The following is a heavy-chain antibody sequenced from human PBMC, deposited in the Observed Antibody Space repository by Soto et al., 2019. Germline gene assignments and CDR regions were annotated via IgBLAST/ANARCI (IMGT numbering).Heavy chain of an antibody. CDR2: INHSGST. Sequence: SETLSLTCAVYGGSFSGYYCIWIRHPPFKWLEWIGEINHSGSTNYNPSLKSRVTISVDTSKNQFSLKLSSVTAADTAVYYCARGPRGRTVTSYYYYYGMDVWGQGTTVTVSS. V-gene: IGHV4-34*01. J-gene: IGHJ6*02. D-gene: IGHD4-17*01. CDR1: GGSFSGYY. CDR3: ARGPRGRTVTSYYYYYGMDV.